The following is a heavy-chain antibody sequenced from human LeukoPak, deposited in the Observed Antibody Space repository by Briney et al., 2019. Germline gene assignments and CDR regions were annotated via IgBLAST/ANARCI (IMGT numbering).Heavy chain of an antibody. Sequence: SETLSLTCIVSGGSSSIFGYYCGWIRQPPGKGLGWSGSIYYSGSTYYHSSLKSRVTISGDTLKNQFSLKLTPVPAADTAVYYCARQTGEGYFDYWSQGTLVTVSS. CDR1: GGSSSIFGYY. V-gene: IGHV4-39*01. D-gene: IGHD7-27*01. J-gene: IGHJ4*02. CDR3: ARQTGEGYFDY. CDR2: IYYSGST.